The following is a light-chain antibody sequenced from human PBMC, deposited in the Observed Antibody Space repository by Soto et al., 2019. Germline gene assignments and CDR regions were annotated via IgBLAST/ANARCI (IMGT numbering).Light chain of an antibody. CDR1: QSISSY. CDR3: QHCYRTTRT. Sequence: DIQMTQSPSSLSASVGDRVTITCRASQSISSYLNWYQQKPGKAPKLLIYAASSLQSGVPSRFSGSGSGTDFTLTISSLQPEDFATSSSQHCYRTTRTFGPGTEV. CDR2: AAS. V-gene: IGKV1-39*01. J-gene: IGKJ1*01.